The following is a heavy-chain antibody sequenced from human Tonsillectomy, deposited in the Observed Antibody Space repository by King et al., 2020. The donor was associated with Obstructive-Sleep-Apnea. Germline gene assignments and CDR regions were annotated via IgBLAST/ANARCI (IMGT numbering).Heavy chain of an antibody. Sequence: QLVQSGAEVKKPGASVKVSCKASGYTFTSYYMHWVRQAPGQGLEWMGIINPSGGSTSYAQKFQGRVTMTRDTSTSTVYMELSSLRSEDTAVYYCARGQPTYYDFWSGYCYFDYWGQGTLVTVSS. CDR1: GYTFTSYY. CDR3: ARGQPTYYDFWSGYCYFDY. D-gene: IGHD3-3*01. J-gene: IGHJ4*02. V-gene: IGHV1-46*01. CDR2: INPSGGST.